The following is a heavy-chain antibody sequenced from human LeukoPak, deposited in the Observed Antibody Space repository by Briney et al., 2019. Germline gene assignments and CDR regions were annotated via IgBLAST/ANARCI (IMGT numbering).Heavy chain of an antibody. CDR2: IRSDGSNK. CDR1: GFAFSSYG. CDR3: ARILSSAWGELGY. J-gene: IGHJ4*02. Sequence: GGSLRLSCAASGFAFSSYGMHWVRQAPGKGLKWVAFIRSDGSNKYYADSVKGRFTISRDNSKNTLYLQMNSLRAEDTAVYYCARILSSAWGELGYWGQGTLVTVSS. V-gene: IGHV3-30*02. D-gene: IGHD6-19*01.